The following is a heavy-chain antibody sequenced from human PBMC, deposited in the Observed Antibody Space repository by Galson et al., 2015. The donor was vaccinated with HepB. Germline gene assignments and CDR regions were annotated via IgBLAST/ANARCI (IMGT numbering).Heavy chain of an antibody. V-gene: IGHV3-15*01. CDR1: GFTLSNVW. CDR2: IKTKIDGGTT. J-gene: IGHJ4*02. D-gene: IGHD3-22*01. CDR3: TTMGPPNYYYDSSGYDY. Sequence: SLRLSCAASGFTLSNVWMSWVRQAPGKGLEWVGRIKTKIDGGTTDYAAPVKGRFTISRDDLKDTVYLQMNSLKTEDTAVYYCTTMGPPNYYYDSSGYDYWGQGTLVTVSS.